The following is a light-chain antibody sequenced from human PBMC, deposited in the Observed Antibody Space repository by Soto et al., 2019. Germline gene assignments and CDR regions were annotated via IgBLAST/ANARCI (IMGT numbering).Light chain of an antibody. J-gene: IGKJ4*01. Sequence: IVFTQIPGSLSLYPGERATLSRRASQRVSSSYLAWYQRKPGQAPRLLIYDASSRATGIPARFSGSGSGTDFTLTISILEPEDFAVYYCQQRSNWPLTFGGGTKVDIK. CDR3: QQRSNWPLT. CDR1: QRVSSSY. CDR2: DAS. V-gene: IGKV3D-20*02.